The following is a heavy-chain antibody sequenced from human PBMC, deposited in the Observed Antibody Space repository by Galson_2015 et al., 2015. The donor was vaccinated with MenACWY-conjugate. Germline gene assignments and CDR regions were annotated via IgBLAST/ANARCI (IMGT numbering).Heavy chain of an antibody. CDR2: ISGGGGGST. V-gene: IGHV3-23*01. D-gene: IGHD2-15*01. Sequence: SLRLSCAASGFSLTTYAMSWVRQVPGKGPEWVSGISGGGGGSTYYADFVEGRFAFSKDNSKNTLYLQMNTLRAEDTAVYYCAKEAAVSGAPRFDIWGQGTLVTVSS. CDR3: AKEAAVSGAPRFDI. J-gene: IGHJ4*02. CDR1: GFSLTTYA.